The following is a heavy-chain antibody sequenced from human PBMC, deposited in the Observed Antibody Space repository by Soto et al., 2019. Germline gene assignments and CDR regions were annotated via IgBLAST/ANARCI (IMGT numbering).Heavy chain of an antibody. CDR2: INPKSGGT. CDR1: RYTFPGYY. CDR3: AREMGRRYCSSTSCRKQYYYGMDV. V-gene: IGHV1-2*02. Sequence: SVKVSFKAYRYTFPGYYMHWVRQSPGQGLAWMGWINPKSGGTNYAQKFQGRVTMTRDTSISTAYMELNRLRSDDTAVYYCAREMGRRYCSSTSCRKQYYYGMDVRGQGTTVTVSS. J-gene: IGHJ6*02. D-gene: IGHD2-2*01.